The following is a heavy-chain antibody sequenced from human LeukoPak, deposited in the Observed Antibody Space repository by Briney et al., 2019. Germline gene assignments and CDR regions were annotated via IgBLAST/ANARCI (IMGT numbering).Heavy chain of an antibody. CDR2: ISDGGST. CDR3: VRHCCSTPSKRTFDI. D-gene: IGHD2-2*01. V-gene: IGHV4-39*01. J-gene: IGHJ3*02. CDR1: GGSIWTSDYY. Sequence: PPETLSLTCTVSGGSIWTSDYYWGCIRQFPGKRLEWIGTISDGGSTYYNPSLESRVIISVDTSKNQFSLKLSSVTAADTAVYYCVRHCCSTPSKRTFDIWGQGTLVTVSS.